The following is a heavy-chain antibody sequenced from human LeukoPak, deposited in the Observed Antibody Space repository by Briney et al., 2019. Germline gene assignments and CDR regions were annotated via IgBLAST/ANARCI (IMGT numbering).Heavy chain of an antibody. Sequence: GGSLRLSCAASGFTFSNAWMSWVRQAPGKGLEWVSSISGSGGNTYYADSVKGRFTISRDYSKNTLYLQMNSLRNEETAVYYCAKGPAMVRGTFDPWGQGTLVTVSS. CDR1: GFTFSNAW. D-gene: IGHD3-10*01. CDR2: ISGSGGNT. CDR3: AKGPAMVRGTFDP. J-gene: IGHJ5*02. V-gene: IGHV3-23*01.